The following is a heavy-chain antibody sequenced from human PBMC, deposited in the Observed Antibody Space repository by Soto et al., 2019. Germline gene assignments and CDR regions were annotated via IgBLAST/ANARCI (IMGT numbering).Heavy chain of an antibody. J-gene: IGHJ6*02. CDR1: GGSISSYY. V-gene: IGHV4-59*08. D-gene: IGHD3-10*01. CDR2: IYYSGST. Sequence: QVQLQESGPGLVKPSETLSLTCTVSGGSISSYYWSWIRQPPGKGLEWIGYIYYSGSTNYNPSLKSRVTISVDTSKNQFSLKLSSVTAADTAVYYCARMQNYHGSGSSYYYYYGMHVWGQGPTVTVSS. CDR3: ARMQNYHGSGSSYYYYYGMHV.